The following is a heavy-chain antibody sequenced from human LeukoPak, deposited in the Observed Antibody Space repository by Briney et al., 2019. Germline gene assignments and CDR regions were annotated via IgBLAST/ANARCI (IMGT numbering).Heavy chain of an antibody. CDR2: IHTSGST. Sequence: SETLSLTCTVSGYSISSGYYWSWIWQPAGKGLEWIGRIHTSGSTNYNPSLRSRVTMSVDTSKNQFSLKLSPVTAADTAVYYCARDRYYYDSSGYRFDYWGQGTLVTVSS. V-gene: IGHV4-4*07. J-gene: IGHJ4*02. CDR1: GYSISSGYY. D-gene: IGHD3-22*01. CDR3: ARDRYYYDSSGYRFDY.